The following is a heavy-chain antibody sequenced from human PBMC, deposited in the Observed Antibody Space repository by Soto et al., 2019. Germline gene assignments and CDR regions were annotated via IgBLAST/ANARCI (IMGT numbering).Heavy chain of an antibody. J-gene: IGHJ4*02. Sequence: SETLSLTCAVSSGSISSSNGWSWVRQPPGKGLEWIGEIYHSGSTNYNPSLKSRVTISVDKSKNQFSLKLSSVTAADTAVYYCATSTVTPYYFDYWGQGTLVTVS. CDR3: ATSTVTPYYFDY. CDR1: SGSISSSNG. D-gene: IGHD4-17*01. V-gene: IGHV4-4*02. CDR2: IYHSGST.